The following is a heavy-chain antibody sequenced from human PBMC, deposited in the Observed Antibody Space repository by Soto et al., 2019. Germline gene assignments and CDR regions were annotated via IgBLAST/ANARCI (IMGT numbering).Heavy chain of an antibody. V-gene: IGHV4-4*07. J-gene: IGHJ4*02. CDR2: IYTSGST. Sequence: SETLSLTCTVSGGSISSYYWIWIRQPAGKGLEWIGRIYTSGSTNYNPSLKSRVTMSVDTSKNQFSLKLSSVTAADTAVYYCARVQPVYCSSTSCYKGLFDYWGQGTLVTVSS. CDR3: ARVQPVYCSSTSCYKGLFDY. CDR1: GGSISSYY. D-gene: IGHD2-2*02.